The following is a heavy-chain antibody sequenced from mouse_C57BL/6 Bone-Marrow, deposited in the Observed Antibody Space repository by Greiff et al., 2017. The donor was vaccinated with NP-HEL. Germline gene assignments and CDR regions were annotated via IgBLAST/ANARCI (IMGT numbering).Heavy chain of an antibody. V-gene: IGHV1-64*01. D-gene: IGHD1-1*01. CDR3: ALYGSSYEDYFDY. CDR2: IHPNSGRT. J-gene: IGHJ2*01. CDR1: GYTFTSYW. Sequence: QVQLQQPGAELVKPGASVKLSCKASGYTFTSYWMHWVKQRPGQGLEWIGMIHPNSGRTNYNEKFTSKATLTVDQSSSTAYMQLSSLTSEDSAVYYCALYGSSYEDYFDYWGQGTTLTVSS.